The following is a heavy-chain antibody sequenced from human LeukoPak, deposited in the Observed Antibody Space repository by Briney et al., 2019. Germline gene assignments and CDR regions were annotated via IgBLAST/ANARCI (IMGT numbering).Heavy chain of an antibody. V-gene: IGHV3-15*01. D-gene: IGHD2-8*01. CDR2: IKSKTDGGTA. Sequence: GGSLRLSCAASGFTFSSYGMHWVRQAPGKGLEWVGRIKSKTDGGTADYAAPVKGRFTISRDDSKNTLYLQMNSLKTEDTAVYYCTTGSLKEYCTNGVCYWFDPWGQGTLVTVSS. J-gene: IGHJ5*02. CDR1: GFTFSSYG. CDR3: TTGSLKEYCTNGVCYWFDP.